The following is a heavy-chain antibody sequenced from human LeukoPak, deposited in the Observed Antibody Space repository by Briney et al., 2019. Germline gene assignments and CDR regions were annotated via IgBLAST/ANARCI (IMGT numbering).Heavy chain of an antibody. J-gene: IGHJ4*02. Sequence: PSETLSLTCTVSGGSISSYYWSWIRQPPGKGLEWIGYIFYSGSTNYNPSLKSRVTISVDTSKNKFSLKLTSVTAADTAVYYCASSPEMLFGEFDYWGPGTLVTVSS. CDR3: ASSPEMLFGEFDY. V-gene: IGHV4-59*08. CDR2: IFYSGST. D-gene: IGHD3-10*02. CDR1: GGSISSYY.